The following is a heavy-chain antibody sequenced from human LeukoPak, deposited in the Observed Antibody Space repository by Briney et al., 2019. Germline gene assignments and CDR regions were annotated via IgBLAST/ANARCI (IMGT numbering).Heavy chain of an antibody. CDR2: IRYDGRTK. D-gene: IGHD6-19*01. CDR3: AREWGRIAVAGGPGY. V-gene: IGHV3-33*08. CDR1: GFTISGHW. J-gene: IGHJ4*02. Sequence: GGSLRLSCAASGFTISGHWMAWVRQAPGKGLEWVALIRYDGRTKFHADSVRGRFTISRDNSANTLYLQMSSLRVEDTAVYYCAREWGRIAVAGGPGYWGQGALVTVSS.